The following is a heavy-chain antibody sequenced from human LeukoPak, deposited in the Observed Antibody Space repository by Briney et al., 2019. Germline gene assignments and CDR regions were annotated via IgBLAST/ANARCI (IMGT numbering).Heavy chain of an antibody. CDR1: GFTFSSYG. Sequence: PGGSLRLSCAASGFTFSSYGMHWVRQAPGKGLEWVAVISYDGSNKYYADSVKGRFTIPRDNSKNTLYLQMNSLRAEDTAVYYCAKEFTGTFDYWGQGTLVTVSS. V-gene: IGHV3-30*18. CDR3: AKEFTGTFDY. CDR2: ISYDGSNK. D-gene: IGHD2-8*02. J-gene: IGHJ4*02.